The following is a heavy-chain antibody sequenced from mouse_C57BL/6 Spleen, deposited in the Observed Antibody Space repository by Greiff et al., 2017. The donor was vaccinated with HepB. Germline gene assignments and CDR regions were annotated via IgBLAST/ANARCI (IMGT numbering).Heavy chain of an antibody. CDR3: ARDGDSSGYVGFAY. CDR1: GYSITNGNHW. CDR2: ISSSGST. V-gene: IGHV3-4*01. J-gene: IGHJ3*01. D-gene: IGHD3-2*02. Sequence: EVKLVESGPALVKPSQTVSLTCTVTGYSITNGNHWWNWIRQVSGSKLEWIGYISSSGSTDSNPSLKSRISITRDTSKNQFFLQLNSVTTEDIATYYCARDGDSSGYVGFAYWGQGTLVTVSA.